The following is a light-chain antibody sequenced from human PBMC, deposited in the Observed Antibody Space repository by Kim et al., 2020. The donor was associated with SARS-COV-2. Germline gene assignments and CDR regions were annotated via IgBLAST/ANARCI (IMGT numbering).Light chain of an antibody. V-gene: IGKV1-5*03. CDR1: QSISTW. CDR2: KAS. CDR3: QQHSTTSWT. J-gene: IGKJ2*02. Sequence: DIQMTQSPSTLSASVGDTVTITCRASQSISTWLAWYQQKPGKAPKLLMHKASILETGIPSRFRGTGSGTEFTLTIISLQPDDFATYYCQQHSTTSWTFGRGTKLEI.